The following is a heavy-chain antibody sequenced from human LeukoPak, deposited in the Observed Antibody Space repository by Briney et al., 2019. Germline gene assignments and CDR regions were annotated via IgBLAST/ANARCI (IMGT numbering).Heavy chain of an antibody. Sequence: GASVKVSCKASGYTFTGYYMHWARQAPGQGLEWMGWISPNSGGTNYAQKFQGRVTMTRDTSISTAYMELSRLRSDDTAVYYCARDLGGVIVPLFDFDYWGQGTLVTVSS. J-gene: IGHJ4*02. CDR3: ARDLGGVIVPLFDFDY. D-gene: IGHD3-16*02. V-gene: IGHV1-2*02. CDR1: GYTFTGYY. CDR2: ISPNSGGT.